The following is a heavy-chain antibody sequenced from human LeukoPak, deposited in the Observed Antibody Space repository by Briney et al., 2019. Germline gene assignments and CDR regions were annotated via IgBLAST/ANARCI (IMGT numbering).Heavy chain of an antibody. V-gene: IGHV7-4-1*02. Sequence: ASVKVSCKASGYTFSSYGMNWLRQAPGQGLEWKGWINTNTGNPTYVQGFTGRFVFSLDTSVSTAYLQISGLKAEDTAVYYCARDLRGNDYVWGSYPLLDPWGQGTLVTVSS. D-gene: IGHD3-16*02. CDR3: ARDLRGNDYVWGSYPLLDP. CDR2: INTNTGNP. J-gene: IGHJ5*02. CDR1: GYTFSSYG.